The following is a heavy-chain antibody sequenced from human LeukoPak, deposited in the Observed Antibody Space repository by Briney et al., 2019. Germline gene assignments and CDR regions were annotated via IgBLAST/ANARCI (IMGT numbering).Heavy chain of an antibody. CDR2: ISYDGSNK. CDR1: GFTFSSYA. V-gene: IGHV3-30-3*01. Sequence: PGGSLRLSCAASGFTFSSYAMHWVRQAPGKGLEWVAVISYDGSNKYYADSVKGRFTISRDNSKNTLYLQMNSLRAEDTAVYYCAKGTRYYFDYWGQGTLVTVSS. D-gene: IGHD4-17*01. J-gene: IGHJ4*02. CDR3: AKGTRYYFDY.